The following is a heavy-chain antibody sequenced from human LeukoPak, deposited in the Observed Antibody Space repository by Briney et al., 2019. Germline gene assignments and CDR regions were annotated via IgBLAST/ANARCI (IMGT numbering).Heavy chain of an antibody. D-gene: IGHD3-22*01. CDR2: KSYEGSNK. J-gene: IGHJ3*02. Sequence: GVSLRLSCAASGFTFSSYAMHCARQAPGKGLEWVAVKSYEGSNKYYADSVKGRFTISRDNSKNTLYLQVNSPRAEDTAVYYCARGPYYYDSLWGAFDIWGQGTMVTVSS. CDR3: ARGPYYYDSLWGAFDI. CDR1: GFTFSSYA. V-gene: IGHV3-30-3*01.